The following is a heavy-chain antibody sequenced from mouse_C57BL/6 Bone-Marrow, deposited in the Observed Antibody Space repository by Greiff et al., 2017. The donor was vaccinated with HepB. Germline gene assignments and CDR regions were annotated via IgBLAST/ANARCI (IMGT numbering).Heavy chain of an antibody. CDR2: ISSGSSTI. J-gene: IGHJ2*01. CDR1: GFTFSDYG. V-gene: IGHV5-17*01. Sequence: EVKLVESGGGLVKPGGSLKLSCAASGFTFSDYGLHWVRQAPEKGLEWVAYISSGSSTIYYADTVKGRFTISRENAKNTLFLQMTSLRSEDTAMYYCATWAGWDYFDYWGQGTTLTVSS. CDR3: ATWAGWDYFDY. D-gene: IGHD3-3*01.